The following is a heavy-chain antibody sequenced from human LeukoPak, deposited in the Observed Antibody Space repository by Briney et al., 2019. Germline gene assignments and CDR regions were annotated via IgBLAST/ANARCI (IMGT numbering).Heavy chain of an antibody. CDR3: ASQGRAYCGGDCYSELNAFDI. CDR1: GGTFSSYA. CDR2: IIPILGIA. D-gene: IGHD2-21*02. V-gene: IGHV1-69*04. J-gene: IGHJ3*02. Sequence: SVKVSCKASGGTFSSYAISWVRQAPGQGLGWMGRIIPILGIANYAQKFQGRVTITADKSTSTAYMELSSLRSEDTAVYYCASQGRAYCGGDCYSELNAFDIWGQGTMVTVSS.